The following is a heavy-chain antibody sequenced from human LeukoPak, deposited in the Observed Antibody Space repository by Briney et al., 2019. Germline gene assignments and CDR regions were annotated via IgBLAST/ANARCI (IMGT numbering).Heavy chain of an antibody. J-gene: IGHJ4*02. CDR3: AKEGFDS. Sequence: GGSLRLSCAASGFTFSSYTMNWVRQAPGKGLEWVGLIRNKPQSYTTEYAPSVKGRFTISRDDSKNSLYLQMNSLRAEDTAVYYCAKEGFDSWGQGTLVTVSS. CDR2: IRNKPQSYTT. V-gene: IGHV3-72*01. CDR1: GFTFSSYT.